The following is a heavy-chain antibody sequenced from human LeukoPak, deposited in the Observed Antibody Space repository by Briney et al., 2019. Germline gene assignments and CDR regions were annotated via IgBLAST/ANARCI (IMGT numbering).Heavy chain of an antibody. Sequence: ASVKVSCKASGYTFTSYDINWVRQATGQGLEWMGWMNPNSGNTGYAQKFQGRVTMTRNTSISTAYMELSSLRSEDTAVYYCARGKAVVRGVRYYYYYMDVWGKGTTVTISS. J-gene: IGHJ6*03. CDR2: MNPNSGNT. V-gene: IGHV1-8*01. CDR3: ARGKAVVRGVRYYYYYMDV. D-gene: IGHD3-10*01. CDR1: GYTFTSYD.